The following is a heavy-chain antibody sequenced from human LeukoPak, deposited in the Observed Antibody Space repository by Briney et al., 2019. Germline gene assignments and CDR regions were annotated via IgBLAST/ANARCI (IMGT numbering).Heavy chain of an antibody. D-gene: IGHD1-26*01. CDR3: ARDLGEGARRDLDY. CDR1: GYIFTSYG. CDR2: INIDTGDT. V-gene: IGHV1-18*01. J-gene: IGHJ4*02. Sequence: ASVKVSCKASGYIFTSYGLTWVRQAPGQGLEWMGWINIDTGDTEYAQRFQGRVVMTIDTSTSTAYMDLRSLTSDDTAVYYCARDLGEGARRDLDYWGQGTLVTVSS.